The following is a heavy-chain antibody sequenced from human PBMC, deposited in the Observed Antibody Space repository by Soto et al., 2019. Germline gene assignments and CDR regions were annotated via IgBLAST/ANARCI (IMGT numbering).Heavy chain of an antibody. CDR2: IRTKAYGGTT. CDR1: GFTFGDYA. CDR3: SRPPTGTTRFRDWFDP. Sequence: GGSLRLSCPTSGFTFGDYAMSWFRQAPGKGLEWVGFIRTKAYGGTTEYAASVKGRFTISRDDSKSIAYLQMNSLKTEDTAVYYCSRPPTGTTRFRDWFDPWGQGILVTVSS. V-gene: IGHV3-49*03. J-gene: IGHJ5*02. D-gene: IGHD1-7*01.